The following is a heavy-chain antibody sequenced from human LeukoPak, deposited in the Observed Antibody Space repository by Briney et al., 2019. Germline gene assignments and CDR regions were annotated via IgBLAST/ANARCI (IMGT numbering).Heavy chain of an antibody. J-gene: IGHJ4*02. CDR1: GFTFDDYG. Sequence: GGSLRLSCADSGFTFDDYGMSWVRQAPGKGLEWVSGINWNGGSTGYAESVKGRFTISRDNAKNSLYLQMNSLRAEDTALYYCARAGNYYDSSGYDFDYWGQGTLVTVSS. CDR3: ARAGNYYDSSGYDFDY. V-gene: IGHV3-20*04. D-gene: IGHD3-22*01. CDR2: INWNGGST.